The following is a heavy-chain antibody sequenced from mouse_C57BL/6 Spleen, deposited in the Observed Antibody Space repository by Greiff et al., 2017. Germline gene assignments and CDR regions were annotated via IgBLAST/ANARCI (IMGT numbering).Heavy chain of an antibody. V-gene: IGHV1-53*01. J-gene: IGHJ2*01. CDR2: INPSNGCT. CDR1: GYTFTSYW. Sequence: QVQLQQPGTELVKPGASVKLSCKASGYTFTSYWMHWVKQRPGQGLEWIGNINPSNGCTNYNQKFKSKSTLTVDKSSSTAYMQLSSLTSEDSAVYYCARWGPEGYFDYWGQGTTRTVSS. CDR3: ARWGPEGYFDY.